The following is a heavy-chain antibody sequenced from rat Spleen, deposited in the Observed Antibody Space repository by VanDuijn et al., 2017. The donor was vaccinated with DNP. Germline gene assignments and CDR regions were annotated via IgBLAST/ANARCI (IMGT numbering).Heavy chain of an antibody. CDR1: GFTFSDYA. Sequence: EVQLVESGGGLVQPGRSLKLSCAASGFTFSDYAMAWVRQAPTKGLEWVAYISYDGGITNYGDSVKGRFTISRDNAKTSLYLQMNSLRSEDTATYYCARDNYGGYYWGQGTLVTVSS. V-gene: IGHV5-20*01. CDR2: ISYDGGIT. J-gene: IGHJ3*01. CDR3: ARDNYGGYY. D-gene: IGHD1-11*01.